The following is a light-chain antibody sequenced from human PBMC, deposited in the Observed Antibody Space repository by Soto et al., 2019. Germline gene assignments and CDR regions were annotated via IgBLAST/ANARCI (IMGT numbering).Light chain of an antibody. Sequence: QAVVTQPPSASGAPGQRVTISCSGSSFNIGRNTVNWYQQLPGTAPKLLIYSNNQRPSGVPDRFSGSKYGTSGSLAISGLQSEDEGDYYCAAWDDSLSGPVFGGGTKLTVL. CDR3: AAWDDSLSGPV. V-gene: IGLV1-44*01. CDR2: SNN. J-gene: IGLJ3*02. CDR1: SFNIGRNT.